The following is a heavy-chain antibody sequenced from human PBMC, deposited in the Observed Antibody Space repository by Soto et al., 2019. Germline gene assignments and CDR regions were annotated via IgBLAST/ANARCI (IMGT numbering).Heavy chain of an antibody. CDR1: GFTFSSYA. Sequence: EVQLLESGGGLVQPGGSLRLSCAASGFTFSSYAMSWVRQAPGKGLEWVSAISGNGGSTYYTDSVKGRFTISRDNSKHTLYLQMNSLRAEDTAVYYCAKAYGGYYFDYWGQGTLVTVAS. V-gene: IGHV3-23*01. CDR2: ISGNGGST. CDR3: AKAYGGYYFDY. J-gene: IGHJ4*02. D-gene: IGHD5-12*01.